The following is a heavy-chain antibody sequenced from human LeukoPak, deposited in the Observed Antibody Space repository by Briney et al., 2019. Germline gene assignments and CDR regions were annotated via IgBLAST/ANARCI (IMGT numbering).Heavy chain of an antibody. CDR3: ARFAIAAAGRVY. J-gene: IGHJ4*02. CDR2: IYYSGST. V-gene: IGHV4-31*03. D-gene: IGHD6-13*01. CDR1: GGSMSSGGYY. Sequence: PSETLSLTCTVSGGSMSSGGYYWSRIRQHPGKGLEWIGYIYYSGSTYYNPSLKSRVTISVDTSKNQFSLKLSSVTAADTAVYYCARFAIAAAGRVYWGQGPLVTVSS.